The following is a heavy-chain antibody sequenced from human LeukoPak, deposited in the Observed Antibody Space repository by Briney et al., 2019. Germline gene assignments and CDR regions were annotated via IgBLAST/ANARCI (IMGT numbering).Heavy chain of an antibody. V-gene: IGHV3-13*01. J-gene: IGHJ3*02. CDR2: IGIAGDT. Sequence: GGSLRLSCAASGFTFSSYDIHWVRQATGKGLEWVSAIGIAGDTYYRGSVKGRFTISRENAKNSLYLQMNSLRAGDTAVYYCARTYDFGRGPPGDAFDNWGPGTWVIVSS. CDR1: GFTFSSYD. D-gene: IGHD3-3*01. CDR3: ARTYDFGRGPPGDAFDN.